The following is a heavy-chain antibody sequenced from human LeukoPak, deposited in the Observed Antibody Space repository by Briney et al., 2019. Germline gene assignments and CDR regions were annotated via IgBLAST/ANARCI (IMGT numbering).Heavy chain of an antibody. V-gene: IGHV3-30*18. CDR1: GFTFSSYG. Sequence: GGSLRLSCAASGFTFSSYGMHWVRQAPGKGLEWVTVISYDGSNKYYADSVKGRFTISRDNSKNTLYLQMNSLRAEDTAVYYCAKDRRRVGAHRSYYFDYWGQGTLVTVSS. D-gene: IGHD1-26*01. J-gene: IGHJ4*02. CDR2: ISYDGSNK. CDR3: AKDRRRVGAHRSYYFDY.